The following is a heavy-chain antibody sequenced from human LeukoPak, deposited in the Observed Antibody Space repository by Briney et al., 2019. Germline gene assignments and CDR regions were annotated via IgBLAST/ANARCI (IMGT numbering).Heavy chain of an antibody. J-gene: IGHJ3*02. CDR2: IKQDGSEK. CDR1: GFTFSSYW. D-gene: IGHD2-2*02. Sequence: RGSLRLSCAASGFTFSSYWMSWVRQAPGKGLEWVANIKQDGSEKYYVDSVKGRFTISRDNAKNSLYLQMNSLRAEDTAVYYCARDVRDCSSTSCYSDAFDIWGQGTMVTVSS. V-gene: IGHV3-7*01. CDR3: ARDVRDCSSTSCYSDAFDI.